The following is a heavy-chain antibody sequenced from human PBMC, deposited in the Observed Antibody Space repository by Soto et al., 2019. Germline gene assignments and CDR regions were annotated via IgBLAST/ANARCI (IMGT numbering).Heavy chain of an antibody. Sequence: PGGSLRLSCAASGFTFSSYAMSWVRQAPGKGLEWVSAISGSGGSTYYADSVKGRFTISRDNSKNTLYLQMNSLRAEDTAVYYCAKDHIVATMYYYGMDVWGQGTPVTVSS. V-gene: IGHV3-23*01. J-gene: IGHJ6*02. CDR1: GFTFSSYA. CDR2: ISGSGGST. CDR3: AKDHIVATMYYYGMDV. D-gene: IGHD5-12*01.